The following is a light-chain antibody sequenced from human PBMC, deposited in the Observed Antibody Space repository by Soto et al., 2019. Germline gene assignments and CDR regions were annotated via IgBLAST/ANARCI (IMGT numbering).Light chain of an antibody. CDR2: KAS. Sequence: DTQMTQSPSTLSASVGDRVTITCRASQSISSWMAWYQQKPGKAPKLLIYKASSLESGVPSRFSGSGSGTEFTLTISSLQPDDFATYYCQQYNSWVTFGPGTKVDIK. CDR3: QQYNSWVT. CDR1: QSISSW. V-gene: IGKV1-5*03. J-gene: IGKJ3*01.